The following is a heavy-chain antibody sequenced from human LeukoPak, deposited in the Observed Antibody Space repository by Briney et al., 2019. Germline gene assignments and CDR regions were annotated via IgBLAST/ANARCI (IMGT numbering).Heavy chain of an antibody. CDR1: GGSISSSSYY. J-gene: IGHJ5*02. CDR3: ARHLYYGSGSATNWFDP. D-gene: IGHD3-10*01. CDR2: IYYSGST. Sequence: PSETLSLTCTVSGGSISSSSYYWGWIRQPPGKGLEWIGSIYYSGSTYYNPSLKSRVTISVDTSKNQFSLKLSSVTAADTAVYYCARHLYYGSGSATNWFDPWGQGTLVTVSP. V-gene: IGHV4-39*01.